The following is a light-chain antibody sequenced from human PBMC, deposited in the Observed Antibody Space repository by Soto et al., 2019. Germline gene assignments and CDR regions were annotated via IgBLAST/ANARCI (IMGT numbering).Light chain of an antibody. CDR1: QSVSSS. J-gene: IGKJ2*01. Sequence: EIVLTQSPGTLSLSPGERATLSCRAVQSVSSSLAWYQQTLGQAPRLLIYDASGRATGIPDRFSGSGSGTDFTLTISRLEPEDFAVYYCQQYAISPYTFGQGTKLEIK. CDR2: DAS. CDR3: QQYAISPYT. V-gene: IGKV3-20*01.